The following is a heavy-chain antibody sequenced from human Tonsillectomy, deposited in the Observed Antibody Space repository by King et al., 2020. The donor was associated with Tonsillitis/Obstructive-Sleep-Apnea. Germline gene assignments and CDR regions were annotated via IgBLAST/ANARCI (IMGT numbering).Heavy chain of an antibody. J-gene: IGHJ4*02. CDR2: IYSGDSGGST. CDR3: ARDTHSGYRADY. Sequence: DVQLVESGGDLVQPGGSLRLSCAASGFTVSNNYMSWVRQAPGKGLEWVSVIYSGDSGGSTYYADSVNGRFTISRDNSKNTLYLQMNSLRVEDTAVYYCARDTHSGYRADYWGQGTLVTVSS. V-gene: IGHV3-66*01. CDR1: GFTVSNNY. D-gene: IGHD6-13*01.